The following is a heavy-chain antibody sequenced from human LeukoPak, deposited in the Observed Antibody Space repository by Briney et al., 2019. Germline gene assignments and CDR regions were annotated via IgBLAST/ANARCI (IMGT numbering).Heavy chain of an antibody. D-gene: IGHD3-10*01. J-gene: IGHJ4*02. CDR2: ISAYNGNT. CDR1: GYTFTSYG. Sequence: ASVKVSCKASGYTFTSYGISSVRQAPGQGVEWMGWISAYNGNTNYAQKLQGRVTMTTDTSTSTAYMELRSLRSDDTAVYYCGRFGELFRLDYWGQGTLVTVSS. V-gene: IGHV1-18*01. CDR3: GRFGELFRLDY.